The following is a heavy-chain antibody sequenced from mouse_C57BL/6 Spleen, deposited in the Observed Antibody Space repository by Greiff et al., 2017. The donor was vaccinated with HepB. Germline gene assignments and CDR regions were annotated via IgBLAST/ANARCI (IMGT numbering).Heavy chain of an antibody. D-gene: IGHD2-5*01. V-gene: IGHV1-64*01. Sequence: VQLQQSGAELVKPGASVKLSCKASGYTFTSYWMHWVKQRPGQGLEWIGMIHPNSGSTNYNEKFKSKATLTVDKSSSTAYMQLSSLTSEDSAVYYCARSGSYSNFWFAYWGQGTLVTVSA. CDR1: GYTFTSYW. CDR2: IHPNSGST. CDR3: ARSGSYSNFWFAY. J-gene: IGHJ3*01.